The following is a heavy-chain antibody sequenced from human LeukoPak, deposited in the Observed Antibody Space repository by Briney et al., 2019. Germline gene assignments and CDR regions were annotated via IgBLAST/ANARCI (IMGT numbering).Heavy chain of an antibody. CDR3: ARARAVRFLEWLPHFDY. CDR1: GGSISSYY. V-gene: IGHV4-59*01. Sequence: SETLSLTCTVSGGSISSYYWSWIRQPPGKGLEWIGYTYYSGSTNYNPSLKSRVTISVDTSKNQFSLKLSSVTAADTAVYYCARARAVRFLEWLPHFDYWGQGTLVTVSS. CDR2: TYYSGST. D-gene: IGHD3-3*01. J-gene: IGHJ4*02.